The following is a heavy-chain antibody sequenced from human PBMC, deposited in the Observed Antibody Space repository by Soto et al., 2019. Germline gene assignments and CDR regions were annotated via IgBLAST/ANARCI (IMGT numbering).Heavy chain of an antibody. CDR1: GGSITRGGSY. CDR2: VAYSRGT. D-gene: IGHD5-12*01. V-gene: IGHV4-31*03. Sequence: QVQLQESGPGLVKPSQTLSLTCTVSGGSITRGGSYWSWIRQHPEKGLEWIGYVAYSRGTYYNPSLKSRVTFLVDMSKNLLSLRLSSVTAADTAVYYCARAWLEYNWFDSWGQGTLVTVSS. CDR3: ARAWLEYNWFDS. J-gene: IGHJ5*01.